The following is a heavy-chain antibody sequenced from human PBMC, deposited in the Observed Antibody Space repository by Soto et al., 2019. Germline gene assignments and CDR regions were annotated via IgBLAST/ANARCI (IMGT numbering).Heavy chain of an antibody. CDR1: GFTFSSYA. Sequence: EVQLLESRGGLVQPGGSLRLSCAAAGFTFSSYAMSWVHQAPGKGLEWVSAISGSGGSTYYADSVKGRFTISRDNSKNTLYLQMNSLRAEDTAVYYCAKSHMLVVVITRNFDYCGQGTLVTVSS. V-gene: IGHV3-23*01. CDR2: ISGSGGST. D-gene: IGHD3-22*01. CDR3: AKSHMLVVVITRNFDY. J-gene: IGHJ4*02.